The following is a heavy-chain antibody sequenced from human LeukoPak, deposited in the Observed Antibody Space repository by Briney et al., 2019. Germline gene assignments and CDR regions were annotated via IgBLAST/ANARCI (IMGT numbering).Heavy chain of an antibody. CDR3: AREEYSSSSGGIDY. J-gene: IGHJ4*02. CDR1: GGSISSGSYY. CDR2: IYTSGST. V-gene: IGHV4-61*02. D-gene: IGHD6-6*01. Sequence: SQTLSLTCTVSGGSISSGSYYWSWIRQPAGKGLEWIGRIYTSGSTNYNPSLKSRVTISVDTSKNQFSLKLSSVTAADTAVYYCAREEYSSSSGGIDYWGQGTLVTVSS.